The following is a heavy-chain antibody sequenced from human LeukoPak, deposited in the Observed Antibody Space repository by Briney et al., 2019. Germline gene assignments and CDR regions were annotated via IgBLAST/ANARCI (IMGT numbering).Heavy chain of an antibody. CDR1: GFTFSSYA. CDR2: ISSNGGST. J-gene: IGHJ4*02. V-gene: IGHV3-64D*06. Sequence: PGGSLRISCSASGFTFSSYAMHWVRQAPGKGLEYVSSISSNGGSTYYADSVKGRFTISRDNSKNTLFLQMSSLRTEDTAVYYCASPYSGYDYNFDHWGQGTLVTVSS. CDR3: ASPYSGYDYNFDH. D-gene: IGHD5-12*01.